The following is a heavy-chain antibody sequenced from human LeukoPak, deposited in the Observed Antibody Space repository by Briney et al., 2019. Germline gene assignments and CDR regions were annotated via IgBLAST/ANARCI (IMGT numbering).Heavy chain of an antibody. V-gene: IGHV1-46*01. CDR1: GYTFTSYY. J-gene: IGHJ4*02. Sequence: ASVKVSCKASGYTFTSYYMHWVRQAPGQGLEWMGIINPSGGSTSYAQKFQGRVTMTRDTYTSTVYMELSSLRSEDTAVYYCARGIREQLVPTSFDYWGQGTLVTVSS. CDR2: INPSGGST. CDR3: ARGIREQLVPTSFDY. D-gene: IGHD6-6*01.